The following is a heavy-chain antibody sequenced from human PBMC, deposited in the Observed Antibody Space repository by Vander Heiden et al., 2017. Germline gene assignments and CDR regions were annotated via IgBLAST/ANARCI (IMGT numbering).Heavy chain of an antibody. V-gene: IGHV3-9*01. CDR2: ISWNRRSI. Sequence: EVQLVESGGGLVQPGRSLSLSCAASGFTFCGYAMYWVRQAPGKGREWCSGISWNRRSIGEADAVKGRFTIYRDYAKKPRYLKMHSLRAEYTALYYFAIGLVGDRHFDFWGQGTLVTVSS. D-gene: IGHD2-15*01. J-gene: IGHJ4*02. CDR1: GFTFCGYA. CDR3: AIGLVGDRHFDF.